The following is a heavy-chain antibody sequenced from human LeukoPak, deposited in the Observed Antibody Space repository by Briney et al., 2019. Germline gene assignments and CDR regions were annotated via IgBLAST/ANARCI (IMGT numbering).Heavy chain of an antibody. D-gene: IGHD3-22*01. J-gene: IGHJ6*02. CDR3: ARDGWLGRDYYYYGMDV. CDR1: GYTFTSYG. CDR2: ISAYNGNT. V-gene: IGHV1-18*01. Sequence: GASVKVSCKASGYTFTSYGISWVRQAPGQGLEWMGWISAYNGNTNYAQKLQGRVTMTTDTSTSTAYMELRSLRSDDTAVYYCARDGWLGRDYYYYGMDVWGQGTTVTVSS.